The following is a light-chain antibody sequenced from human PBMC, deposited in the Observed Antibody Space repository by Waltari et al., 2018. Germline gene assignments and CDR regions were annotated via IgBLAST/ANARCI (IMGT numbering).Light chain of an antibody. J-gene: IGLJ2*01. V-gene: IGLV2-23*02. CDR3: CSYSGDLSFGVV. Sequence: QSALTQPASVSGSPGQSITIPCPGTSHAVGNYACSSWHQQHPGKAPKLIIYEVTKRPSGFSNRFSGSKSGNTASLTISGLHTEDEGDYYCCSYSGDLSFGVVFGGGTKLTVL. CDR2: EVT. CDR1: SHAVGNYAC.